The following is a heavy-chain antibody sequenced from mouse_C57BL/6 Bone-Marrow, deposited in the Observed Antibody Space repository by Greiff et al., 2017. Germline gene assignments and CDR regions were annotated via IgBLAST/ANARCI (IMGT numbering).Heavy chain of an antibody. V-gene: IGHV1-18*01. D-gene: IGHD1-1*01. CDR2: INPNNGGT. J-gene: IGHJ3*01. Sequence: EVQLKESGPELVKPGASVKIPCKASGYTFTDYNMDWVKQSHGKSLEWIGDINPNNGGTIYNQKFKGKATLTVDKSSSTAYMELRSLTSEDTAVYYCARRGYYGSSSWFAYWGQGTLVTVSA. CDR3: ARRGYYGSSSWFAY. CDR1: GYTFTDYN.